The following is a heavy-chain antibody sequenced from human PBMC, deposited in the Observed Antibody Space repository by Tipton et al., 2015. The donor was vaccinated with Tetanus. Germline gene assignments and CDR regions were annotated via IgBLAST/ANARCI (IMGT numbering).Heavy chain of an antibody. J-gene: IGHJ4*02. Sequence: GSLRLSCAASGFTFSTYTVNWVRQAPGKGLEWVASISNSNNYIYYADSVKGRFTISRDNANNSLYLQMNSLRAEDTAMYFCARDPTAVTSMPYYFNSWGQGTLVTVSS. V-gene: IGHV3-21*01. CDR3: ARDPTAVTSMPYYFNS. CDR2: ISNSNNYI. CDR1: GFTFSTYT. D-gene: IGHD2-21*02.